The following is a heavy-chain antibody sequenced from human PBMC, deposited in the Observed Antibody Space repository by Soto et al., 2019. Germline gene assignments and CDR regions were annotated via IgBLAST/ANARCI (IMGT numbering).Heavy chain of an antibody. V-gene: IGHV3-30-3*01. D-gene: IGHD3-22*01. CDR2: ISYGGSNT. J-gene: IGHJ4*02. CDR3: ARDREVTMRSFDY. CDR1: GFTFSSYA. Sequence: QVQMVESGGGVVQPGRSLRLSCAVSGFTFSSYAMHWVRQAPGKGLEWVAVISYGGSNTYFADSVKGRFTISSDKSKNKLYLKMNSLRTEDTAVYYCARDREVTMRSFDYWGQGTLVTVSS.